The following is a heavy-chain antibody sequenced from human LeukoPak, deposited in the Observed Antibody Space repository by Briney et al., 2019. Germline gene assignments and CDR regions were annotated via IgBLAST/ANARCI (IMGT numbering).Heavy chain of an antibody. CDR1: GGTFSSYA. CDR3: ARGGGYSYPTWWGYFDL. J-gene: IGHJ2*01. V-gene: IGHV1-18*01. D-gene: IGHD5-18*01. Sequence: GASVKVSCKASGGTFSSYAISWVRQAPGQGLEWMGWISAYNGNTNYAQKLQGRVTMTTDTSTSTAYMELRSLRSDDTAVYYCARGGGYSYPTWWGYFDLWGRGTLVTVSS. CDR2: ISAYNGNT.